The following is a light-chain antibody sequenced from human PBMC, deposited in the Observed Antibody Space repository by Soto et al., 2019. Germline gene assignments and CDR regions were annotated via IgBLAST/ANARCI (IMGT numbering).Light chain of an antibody. Sequence: QSVLTQAPSASGTPGLRVTISCSGSSSNIGINTVNWYQHLPGTAPKLLIYANNQRPSGVPDRFSGSKSGTSASLAISGLQSEDEADYYCAAWDGSLNGVVFGGGTKSPS. J-gene: IGLJ2*01. CDR2: ANN. CDR1: SSNIGINT. CDR3: AAWDGSLNGVV. V-gene: IGLV1-44*01.